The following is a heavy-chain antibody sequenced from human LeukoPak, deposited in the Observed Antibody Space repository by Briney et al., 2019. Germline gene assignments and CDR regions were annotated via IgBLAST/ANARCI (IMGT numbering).Heavy chain of an antibody. D-gene: IGHD3-22*01. J-gene: IGHJ4*02. CDR1: GFTYSNAW. Sequence: GGSLRLSCAASGFTYSNAWMIWVRQAPGKGLEWVGLIKSKSDGGTTDYAAPVKGRFTISRDDSKNTLYLEMNSLKTEDTAVYYCTTDPLFYYDSSGHNDYWGQGTLVTVSS. V-gene: IGHV3-15*01. CDR3: TTDPLFYYDSSGHNDY. CDR2: IKSKSDGGTT.